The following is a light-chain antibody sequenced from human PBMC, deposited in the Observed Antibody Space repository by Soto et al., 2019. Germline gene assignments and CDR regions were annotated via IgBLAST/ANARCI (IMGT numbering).Light chain of an antibody. V-gene: IGKV3-15*01. J-gene: IGKJ3*01. CDR2: GAS. CDR3: QQSFRTPFT. CDR1: QAISSN. Sequence: EIVMTQSPATLSVSRGERATLSCRANQAISSNLAWYQQKPGQAPRLLIYGASTRATGIPDRFSGSGSGTEFTLTISSLQSEAFATYYCQQSFRTPFTFGPGNKLDIK.